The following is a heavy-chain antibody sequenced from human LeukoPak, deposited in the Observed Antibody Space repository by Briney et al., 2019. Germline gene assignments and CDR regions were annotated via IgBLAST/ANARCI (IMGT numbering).Heavy chain of an antibody. V-gene: IGHV1-2*02. CDR1: GYTFTGYY. J-gene: IGHJ4*02. D-gene: IGHD2-15*01. Sequence: ASVKVSCKASGYTFTGYYMHWVRQAPGQGLEWMGWINPNSGGTNYAQKFQGRVTMTRDTSISTAYMELSRLRSDDTAVYYCARGGGGLRYCSGGSCHGWDGEKDYWGQGTLVTVSS. CDR2: INPNSGGT. CDR3: ARGGGGLRYCSGGSCHGWDGEKDY.